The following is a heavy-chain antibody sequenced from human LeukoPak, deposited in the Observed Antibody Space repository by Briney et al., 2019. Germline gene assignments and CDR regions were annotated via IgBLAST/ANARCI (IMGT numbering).Heavy chain of an antibody. CDR1: GFTFSSYW. CDR3: ASTYYDILTGYYTGFDY. Sequence: GGSLRLSCAASGFTFSSYWMSWVRQASGKGLEWVANIKQDGSEKYYVDSVKGRFTISRDNAKNSLYLQMNSLRAEDTAVYYCASTYYDILTGYYTGFDYWGQGTLVTVSS. V-gene: IGHV3-7*01. J-gene: IGHJ4*02. CDR2: IKQDGSEK. D-gene: IGHD3-9*01.